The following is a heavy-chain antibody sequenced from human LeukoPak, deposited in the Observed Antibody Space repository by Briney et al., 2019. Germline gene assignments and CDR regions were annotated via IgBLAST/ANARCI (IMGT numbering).Heavy chain of an antibody. Sequence: SQTLSLTCDISGDSVSNSSVAWNWIRQSPSKGLEWLVRTYYRSKWYNDYATSVKSRLIINPDASKNQFSLQLKSVTPDDTAVYYCARESPMDSRLRLWGWFDPWGQGTLVTVSS. D-gene: IGHD2-21*02. CDR3: ARESPMDSRLRLWGWFDP. J-gene: IGHJ5*02. V-gene: IGHV6-1*01. CDR1: GDSVSNSSVA. CDR2: TYYRSKWYN.